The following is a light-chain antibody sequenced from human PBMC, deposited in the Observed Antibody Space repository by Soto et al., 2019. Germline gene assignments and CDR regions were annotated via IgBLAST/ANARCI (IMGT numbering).Light chain of an antibody. Sequence: DIVMTQSPDSLAVSLGERATINCKSSQSVLFSSNNKNYLAWYQQKPGQPPKLLIYWASTRESGVPDRFSGSGSVTDFTLNISSLQAEDVAVYYCQQYYSTPFTFGPGTKVDIK. CDR2: WAS. V-gene: IGKV4-1*01. J-gene: IGKJ3*01. CDR3: QQYYSTPFT. CDR1: QSVLFSSNNKNY.